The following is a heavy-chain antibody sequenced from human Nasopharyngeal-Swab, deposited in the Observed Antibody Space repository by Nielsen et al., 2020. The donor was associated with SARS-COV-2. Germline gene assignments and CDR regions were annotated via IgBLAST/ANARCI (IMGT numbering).Heavy chain of an antibody. D-gene: IGHD3-10*01. CDR2: INAGNGNT. J-gene: IGHJ5*02. Sequence: AAVKVSCKTSGYTFTSYAMHWVRRAPGQSLEWMGWINAGNGNTKYSQKFQGRLTITRDTSASTAYMELSSLRSEDTAVYHCVRGLLWFGELSWFDPWGQGTLVTVSS. V-gene: IGHV1-3*01. CDR1: GYTFTSYA. CDR3: VRGLLWFGELSWFDP.